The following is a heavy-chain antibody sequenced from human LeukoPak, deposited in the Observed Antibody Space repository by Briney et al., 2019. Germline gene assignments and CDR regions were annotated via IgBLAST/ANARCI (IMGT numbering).Heavy chain of an antibody. Sequence: GGSLRLSCAASGFTFSSYAMSRVRQAPGKGLEWVSAISGSGGSTYYADSVKGRFTISRDNSKNTLYLQMNSLRAEDTAVYYCAKSEGSSGYSNWFDPWGQGTLVTVSS. CDR1: GFTFSSYA. CDR2: ISGSGGST. D-gene: IGHD3-22*01. J-gene: IGHJ5*02. CDR3: AKSEGSSGYSNWFDP. V-gene: IGHV3-23*01.